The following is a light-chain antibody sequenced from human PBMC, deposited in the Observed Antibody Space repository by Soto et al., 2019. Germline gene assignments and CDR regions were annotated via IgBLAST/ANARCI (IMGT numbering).Light chain of an antibody. CDR2: AAS. J-gene: IGKJ1*01. V-gene: IGKV1-39*01. CDR1: QSITNY. CDR3: QQSYITPWT. Sequence: DIQMTQSPSSLAASVGDRVTITCRASQSITNYLNWYQQKPGKAPNLLIYAASSLQSGVPSRLSGSGSGTDFTLTISSLQPEDFATYYCQQSYITPWTFGQGTKVDIK.